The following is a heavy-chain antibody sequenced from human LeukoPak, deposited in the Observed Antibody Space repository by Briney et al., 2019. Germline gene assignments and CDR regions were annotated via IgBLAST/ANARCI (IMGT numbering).Heavy chain of an antibody. Sequence: GGSLRLSCVTSGLNVKNNYMFWVRQSPVKGLEWVSIIYSGGNTSYADSVKGRFTISRDNSKNTLYLQMTSLKAEDTGVYYCAREFDYGTLPGPYWGPGTLVIVSS. J-gene: IGHJ4*02. CDR1: GLNVKNNY. CDR3: AREFDYGTLPGPY. CDR2: IYSGGNT. V-gene: IGHV3-53*01. D-gene: IGHD3-9*01.